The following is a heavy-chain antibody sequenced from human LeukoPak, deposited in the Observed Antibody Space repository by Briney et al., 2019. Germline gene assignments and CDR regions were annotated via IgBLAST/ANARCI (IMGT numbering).Heavy chain of an antibody. CDR3: ARVRPQDGFDI. CDR1: EYSFPNYC. J-gene: IGHJ3*02. V-gene: IGHV5-51*01. Sequence: AESLKISCKHSEYSFPNYCIGWVRQMPGKGLEWMGIIYPDDSDTRYSPSFQGQVSISADKSISTAYLQWSSLKASDTAMYYCARVRPQDGFDIWGQGTMVTVSS. CDR2: IYPDDSDT.